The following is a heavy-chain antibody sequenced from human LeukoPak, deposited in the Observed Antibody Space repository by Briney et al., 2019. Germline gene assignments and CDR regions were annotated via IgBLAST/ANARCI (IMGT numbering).Heavy chain of an antibody. V-gene: IGHV1-18*01. CDR1: GYSFNNYG. D-gene: IGHD1-20*01. Sequence: EASVKVSCKASGYSFNNYGVGWVRQAPGQGLEWMGWISAYNGNTNYAQNLQGRVTMTTDTSTNTAYMELRSLRYDDTAVYYCARDPGFLITGTYLDYWGQGTLVAVSS. J-gene: IGHJ4*02. CDR2: ISAYNGNT. CDR3: ARDPGFLITGTYLDY.